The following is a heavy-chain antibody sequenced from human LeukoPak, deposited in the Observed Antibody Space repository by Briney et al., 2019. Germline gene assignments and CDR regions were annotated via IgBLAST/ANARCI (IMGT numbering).Heavy chain of an antibody. Sequence: PGGSLRLSCAASGFIFSNYGMSWVRQAPGKGLEWVSGISVSGGNTYYADAVKGRFTISRDNSKNTLYLQMNSLRAEDTALYYCARWEDYDSSETGYWGQGTLVTVSS. D-gene: IGHD3-22*01. V-gene: IGHV3-23*01. CDR3: ARWEDYDSSETGY. CDR1: GFIFSNYG. J-gene: IGHJ4*02. CDR2: ISVSGGNT.